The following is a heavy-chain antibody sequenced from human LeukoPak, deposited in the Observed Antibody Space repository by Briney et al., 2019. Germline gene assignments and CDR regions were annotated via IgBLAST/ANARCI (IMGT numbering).Heavy chain of an antibody. J-gene: IGHJ4*02. D-gene: IGHD5-18*01. Sequence: PSQTLSLTCTVSGGSISSGGFYWSWIRQHPGKGLEWLGYIYYSGTTYYNPSLKSRVTFSVDTSKNQFSLKLNPVTAADTALYYCARGTTDGYSYGRFDYWGQGTLVTVFS. V-gene: IGHV4-31*03. CDR1: GGSISSGGFY. CDR2: IYYSGTT. CDR3: ARGTTDGYSYGRFDY.